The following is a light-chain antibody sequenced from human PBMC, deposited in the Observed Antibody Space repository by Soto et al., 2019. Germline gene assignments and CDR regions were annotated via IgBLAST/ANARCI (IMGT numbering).Light chain of an antibody. Sequence: EIVLTQSPGSLSLSPGERATLSCRASQSVDSSFFAWYQQKPDQAPRLLIYGASNRATGIPDRFSGSGSGTDFPLTISRLEPEDFAVYYCQQYVSSVTFGQGTKVEIK. CDR3: QQYVSSVT. CDR1: QSVDSSF. J-gene: IGKJ1*01. V-gene: IGKV3-20*01. CDR2: GAS.